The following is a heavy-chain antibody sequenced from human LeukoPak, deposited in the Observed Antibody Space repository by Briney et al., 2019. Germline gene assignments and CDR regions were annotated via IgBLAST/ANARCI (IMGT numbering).Heavy chain of an antibody. CDR1: GFTFSSYA. V-gene: IGHV3-23*01. CDR2: ITGSGDRT. J-gene: IGHJ4*02. D-gene: IGHD6-19*01. Sequence: GGSLRLSCAASGFTFSSYAMSWVRQPPGKGLELVSLITGSGDRTFYADSVKGRFTISRDNSKSTLYLQMDSLRAEDTAVYFCAKDFPSGWSQWGQGTLVTVSS. CDR3: AKDFPSGWSQ.